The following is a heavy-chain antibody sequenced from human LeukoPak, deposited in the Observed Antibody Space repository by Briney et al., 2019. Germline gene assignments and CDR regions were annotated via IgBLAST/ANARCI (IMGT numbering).Heavy chain of an antibody. V-gene: IGHV1-2*02. Sequence: ASVTVSCKASGYTFTDYYMHWVRQAPGQGLEWMGWINPNSGGTNYAQKFQGRVTMTRDTSISTAYMELSRLRSDDTAVYYCARDPSPTIAVAGSVYGGQGTLVTVSS. CDR3: ARDPSPTIAVAGSVY. J-gene: IGHJ4*02. CDR2: INPNSGGT. D-gene: IGHD6-19*01. CDR1: GYTFTDYY.